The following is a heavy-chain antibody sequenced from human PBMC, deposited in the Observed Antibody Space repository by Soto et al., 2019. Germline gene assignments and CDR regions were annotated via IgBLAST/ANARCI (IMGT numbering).Heavy chain of an antibody. CDR1: GDSMSSSLYF. V-gene: IGHV4-39*01. CDR2: IYNSGQT. Sequence: QLQLQESGPGLVKPSETLSLTCTVSGDSMSSSLYFWGWIRQPPGKGLEWIGNIYNSGQTYYNPSLKGRVSISVDTSKNPFSLQVSSVPAADTAIYYCARNGAAARTLSFFDSWGQGSLVTVSS. CDR3: ARNGAAARTLSFFDS. D-gene: IGHD6-13*01. J-gene: IGHJ4*02.